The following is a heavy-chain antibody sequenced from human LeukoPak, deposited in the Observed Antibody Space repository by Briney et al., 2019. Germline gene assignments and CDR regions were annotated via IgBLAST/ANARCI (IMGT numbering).Heavy chain of an antibody. CDR1: GFTFSSYS. Sequence: PGGSLRLSCAASGFTFSSYSMNWVRQAPGKGLEWVSSISSGSSYIYYADSVKGRFTISRDNAKNSLYLQMNSLRAEDTAVYYCARGPPYVCSGGNCYRVYFDYWGQGTLVTVSS. CDR2: ISSGSSYI. CDR3: ARGPPYVCSGGNCYRVYFDY. V-gene: IGHV3-21*01. D-gene: IGHD2-15*01. J-gene: IGHJ4*02.